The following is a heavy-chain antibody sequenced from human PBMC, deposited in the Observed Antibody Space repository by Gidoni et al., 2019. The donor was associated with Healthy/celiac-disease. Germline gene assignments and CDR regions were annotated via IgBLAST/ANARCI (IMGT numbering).Heavy chain of an antibody. Sequence: EVQLVESGGGLVKPGGSLRHSCPASGFTFLSYSMNWVRQAPGKGLEWVSSISSSSSYIYYADSVKGRFTISRDNAKNSLYLQMNSLRAEDTAVYYCVNPQLVFGGPTADYWGQGTLVTVSS. J-gene: IGHJ4*02. CDR3: VNPQLVFGGPTADY. CDR1: GFTFLSYS. V-gene: IGHV3-21*01. CDR2: ISSSSSYI. D-gene: IGHD6-13*01.